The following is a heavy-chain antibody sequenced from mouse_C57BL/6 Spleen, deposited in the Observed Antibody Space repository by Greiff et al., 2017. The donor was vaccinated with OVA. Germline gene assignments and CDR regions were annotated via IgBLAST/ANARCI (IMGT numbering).Heavy chain of an antibody. CDR1: GYTFTSYW. CDR3: ARGNWDGYAMDY. V-gene: IGHV1-64*01. J-gene: IGHJ4*01. Sequence: QVQLQQPGAELVKPGASVKLSCKASGYTFTSYWMHWVKQRPGQGLEWIGMIHPTSGSTNYNEKFKSKATLTVDKSSSTAYMQLSSLTSEDSAVYYCARGNWDGYAMDYWGQGTSVTVSS. CDR2: IHPTSGST. D-gene: IGHD4-1*01.